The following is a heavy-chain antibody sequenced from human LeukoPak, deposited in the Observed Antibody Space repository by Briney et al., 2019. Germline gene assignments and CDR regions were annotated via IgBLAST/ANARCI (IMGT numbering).Heavy chain of an antibody. J-gene: IGHJ4*02. V-gene: IGHV1-3*03. D-gene: IGHD3-10*01. CDR2: INAGNGNT. Sequence: GASVEVSCKASGYTFTSYAMHWVRQAPGQRLEWMGWINAGNGNTKYSQEFQGRVTITRDTSASTAYMELSSLRSEDMAVYYCATVAMVRGGGAFDYWGQGTLVTVSS. CDR3: ATVAMVRGGGAFDY. CDR1: GYTFTSYA.